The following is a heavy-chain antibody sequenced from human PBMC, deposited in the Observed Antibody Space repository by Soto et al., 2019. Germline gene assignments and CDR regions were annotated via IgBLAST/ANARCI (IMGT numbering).Heavy chain of an antibody. CDR1: GGSISSSSYY. CDR2: IYYSGST. CDR3: ARLRAEAYYYYGMDV. J-gene: IGHJ6*02. V-gene: IGHV4-39*01. Sequence: PSETLSLTCTVSGGSISSSSYYWGWIRQPPGKGLEWIGSIYYSGSTYYNPSLKSRVTISVDTSKNQFSLKLSSVTAADTAVYYCARLRAEAYYYYGMDVWGQGTTVTVS.